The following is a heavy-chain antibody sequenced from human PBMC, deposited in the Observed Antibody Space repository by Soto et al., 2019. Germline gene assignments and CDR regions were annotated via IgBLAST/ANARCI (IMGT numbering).Heavy chain of an antibody. CDR1: GFTFSNYG. Sequence: QVQLVESGGGVVQPGGSLRLSCPASGFTFSNYGMHWVRQAPGKGLEWVAVIWYDGNNKYYADSVKGRFTIPRDNSNNTLYVQMTSLRAEDTAVYYCARGLHSLFDYWGQGTLVTVSS. J-gene: IGHJ4*02. D-gene: IGHD2-21*01. CDR3: ARGLHSLFDY. V-gene: IGHV3-33*01. CDR2: IWYDGNNK.